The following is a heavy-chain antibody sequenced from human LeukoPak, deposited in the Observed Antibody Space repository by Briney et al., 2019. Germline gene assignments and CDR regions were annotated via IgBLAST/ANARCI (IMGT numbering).Heavy chain of an antibody. CDR3: HLYGSGSYYNIDY. CDR1: GGSISSGDYY. D-gene: IGHD3-10*01. V-gene: IGHV4-30-4*01. Sequence: PSETLSLTCTVSGGSISSGDYYWSWIRQPPGKGLEWIGYIYYSGSTYYNPSLKSRVTISVDTSKNQFSLKLSSVTAADTAVYYCHLYGSGSYYNIDYWGQGTLVTVSS. CDR2: IYYSGST. J-gene: IGHJ4*02.